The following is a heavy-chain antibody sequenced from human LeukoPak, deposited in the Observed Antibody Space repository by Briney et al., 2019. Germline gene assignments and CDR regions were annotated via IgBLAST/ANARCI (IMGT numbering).Heavy chain of an antibody. CDR3: VKALNAFDYGDHDGFDY. CDR1: GFTFSSYA. V-gene: IGHV3-64D*06. Sequence: PGGTLRLSCSASGFTFSSYAMHWVRQAPGKGLEYVSAISSNGGSTYYADSVKGRFTISRDNSKNTLYLQMSSLRAEDTAVYYCVKALNAFDYGDHDGFDYWGQGTLVTVSS. CDR2: ISSNGGST. D-gene: IGHD4-17*01. J-gene: IGHJ4*02.